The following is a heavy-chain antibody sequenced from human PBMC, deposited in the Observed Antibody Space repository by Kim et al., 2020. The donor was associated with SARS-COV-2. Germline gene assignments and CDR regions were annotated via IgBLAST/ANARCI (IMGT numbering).Heavy chain of an antibody. CDR2: ISSSSSYT. CDR3: ARGIAAAGRLAYYYYGMDV. J-gene: IGHJ6*02. V-gene: IGHV3-11*05. CDR1: GFTFSDYY. D-gene: IGHD6-13*01. Sequence: GGSLRLSCAASGFTFSDYYMSWIRQAPGKGLEWVSYISSSSSYTNYADSVKGRFTISRDNAKNSLYLQMNSLRAEDTAVYYCARGIAAAGRLAYYYYGMDVWGQGTTVTVSS.